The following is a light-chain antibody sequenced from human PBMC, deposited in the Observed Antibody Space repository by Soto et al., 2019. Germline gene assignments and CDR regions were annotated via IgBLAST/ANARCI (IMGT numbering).Light chain of an antibody. CDR2: STN. CDR3: APWDDSLNGPV. V-gene: IGLV1-44*01. Sequence: QSVLTQPPSASGTPGQRVTISCSGSSSNIGSNTVNWYQQLPGTAPKLLIYSTNQRPSGVPDRFSGSESGTSASLAISGLQSEDEADYYCAPWDDSLNGPVFGGGTKLTVL. CDR1: SSNIGSNT. J-gene: IGLJ3*02.